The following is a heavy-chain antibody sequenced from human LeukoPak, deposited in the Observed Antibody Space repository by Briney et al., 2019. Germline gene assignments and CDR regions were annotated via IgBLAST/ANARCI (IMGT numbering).Heavy chain of an antibody. D-gene: IGHD4-11*01. CDR2: MSPNSGNT. CDR3: ARHTQYSNYVESRAYYYGMDV. V-gene: IGHV1-8*01. CDR1: GYTFTSYD. J-gene: IGHJ6*02. Sequence: GSVKVSCNASGYTFTSYDINWVRQATGQGLEWMGWMSPNSGNTGYAQKFQGRVTMTRNTSISTAYMELSSLRSEDTAVYYCARHTQYSNYVESRAYYYGMDVWGQGTTVTVSS.